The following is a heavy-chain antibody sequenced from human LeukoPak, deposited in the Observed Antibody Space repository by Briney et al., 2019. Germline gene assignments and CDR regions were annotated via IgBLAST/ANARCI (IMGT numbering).Heavy chain of an antibody. CDR1: VDTFTSHG. D-gene: IGHD7-27*01. J-gene: IGHJ4*02. CDR3: ARDPGGTWGFDY. V-gene: IGHV1-18*01. Sequence: ASVKVSCKASVDTFTSHGLSWARQAPGQGLEWMGWISIYSGNTNYAQKFQDRISMTTDTSTNTAYKELRSLKSDDTAVYYCARDPGGTWGFDYWGQGALVTVSS. CDR2: ISIYSGNT.